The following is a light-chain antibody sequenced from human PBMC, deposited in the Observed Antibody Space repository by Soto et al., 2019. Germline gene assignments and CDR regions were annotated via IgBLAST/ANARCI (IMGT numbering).Light chain of an antibody. V-gene: IGKV1-39*01. CDR1: QTISSY. J-gene: IGKJ1*01. CDR3: QQSSRTPWT. Sequence: DIQMTQSPSSLSASVXDXVTITCRASQTISSYLNWYQQKPGKAPKLLIYAASTLESGVPSRFSGNRSGTDFTLTISSLQPEDFAAYYCQQSSRTPWTFGQGTKVEIK. CDR2: AAS.